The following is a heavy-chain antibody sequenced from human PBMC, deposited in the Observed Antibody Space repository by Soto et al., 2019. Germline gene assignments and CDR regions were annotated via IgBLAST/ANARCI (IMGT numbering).Heavy chain of an antibody. CDR3: VRSMIIVVRLIGLDY. CDR1: GFTLRSYA. Sequence: LSCGASGFTLRSYAMHWVRQTPGKGLEWVAVISYDGSNKHYADSVKGRFSISRDNAKNMLYLQMDSLSSEDTAVYYCVRSMIIVVRLIGLDYWGQGTLVTVSS. J-gene: IGHJ4*02. V-gene: IGHV3-30-3*01. CDR2: ISYDGSNK. D-gene: IGHD3-22*01.